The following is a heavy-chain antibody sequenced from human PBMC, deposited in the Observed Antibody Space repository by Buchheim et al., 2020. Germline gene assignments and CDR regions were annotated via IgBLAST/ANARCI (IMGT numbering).Heavy chain of an antibody. J-gene: IGHJ6*02. Sequence: QVQLQESGPGLVKPSETLSLTCTVSGGSISSYYWSWIRQPPGKGLEWIGYIYYSGSTNYNPSLKSRVTISVDTSKNQFSLKLSSVTAADTAVYYCARDTGYSSSRDYYYYGMDVWGQGTT. CDR3: ARDTGYSSSRDYYYYGMDV. CDR1: GGSISSYY. V-gene: IGHV4-59*01. D-gene: IGHD6-6*01. CDR2: IYYSGST.